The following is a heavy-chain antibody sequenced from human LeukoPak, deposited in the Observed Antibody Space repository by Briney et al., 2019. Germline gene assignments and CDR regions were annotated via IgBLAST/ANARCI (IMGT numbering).Heavy chain of an antibody. V-gene: IGHV4-59*01. J-gene: IGHJ2*01. CDR1: GGSNSLYY. CDR2: ISYSGSA. D-gene: IGHD6-25*01. Sequence: SETLSLTCTVSGGSNSLYYWSWIRQPPGKGLEWIGYISYSGSANYNPSLKSRVTISVDTSKNQFSLNLRYVTAADTAVYYCARVEGGSSGWRYWYFDLWGRGTLVTVSS. CDR3: ARVEGGSSGWRYWYFDL.